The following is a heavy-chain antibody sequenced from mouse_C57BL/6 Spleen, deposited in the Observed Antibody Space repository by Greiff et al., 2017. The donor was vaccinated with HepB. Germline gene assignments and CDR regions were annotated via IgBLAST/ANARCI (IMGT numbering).Heavy chain of an antibody. J-gene: IGHJ4*01. V-gene: IGHV7-3*01. D-gene: IGHD1-2*01. CDR2: IRNKANGYTT. Sequence: EVKVEESGGGLVQPGGSLSLSCAASGFTFTDYYMSWVRQPPGKALEWLGFIRNKANGYTTEYSASVKGRFTISRDHSQSILYLQMNALRAEDMATYYCASHYYPYYYAMDYWGQGTSVTVSS. CDR1: GFTFTDYY. CDR3: ASHYYPYYYAMDY.